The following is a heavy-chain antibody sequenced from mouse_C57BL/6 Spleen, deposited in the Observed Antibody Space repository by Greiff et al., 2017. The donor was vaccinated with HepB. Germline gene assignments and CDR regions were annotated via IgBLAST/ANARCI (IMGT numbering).Heavy chain of an antibody. J-gene: IGHJ1*03. D-gene: IGHD2-4*01. CDR1: GYAFSSSW. V-gene: IGHV1-82*01. Sequence: VQLQQSGPELVKPGASVKISCKASGYAFSSSWMNWVKQRPGKGLEWIGRIYPGDGDTNYNGKFKGKATLTADKSSSTAYMQLSSLTSEDSAVYFCAREDDYYWYFDVWGTGTTVTVSS. CDR3: AREDDYYWYFDV. CDR2: IYPGDGDT.